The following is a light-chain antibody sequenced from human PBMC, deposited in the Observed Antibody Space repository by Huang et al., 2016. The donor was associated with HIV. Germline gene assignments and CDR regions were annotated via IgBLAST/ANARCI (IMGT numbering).Light chain of an antibody. Sequence: EIVLTQSPATLSFFPGQRVSLSCRDSQNLNTHLAWYQQRPGHPTRLLIYDDSSRVPGVAARFSGSGSGTDFTLTISSLESEDFATYYCQQRVNGLTFGGGTKV. V-gene: IGKV3-11*01. J-gene: IGKJ4*01. CDR1: QNLNTH. CDR3: QQRVNGLT. CDR2: DDS.